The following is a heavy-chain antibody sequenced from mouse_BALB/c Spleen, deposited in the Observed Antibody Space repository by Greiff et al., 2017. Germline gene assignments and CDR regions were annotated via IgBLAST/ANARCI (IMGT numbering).Heavy chain of an antibody. CDR2: ISSGGSYT. V-gene: IGHV5-6*01. D-gene: IGHD2-14*01. CDR3: ESHWGYRYESAGFAY. CDR1: GFTFSSYG. J-gene: IGHJ3*01. Sequence: VQLKESGGDLVKPGGSLKLSCAASGFTFSSYGMSWVRQTPDKRLEWVATISSGGSYTYYPDSVKGRFTISIDNAKNTLYLQMSSLKSEDKAMYYCESHWGYRYESAGFAYWGQGTLVTVSA.